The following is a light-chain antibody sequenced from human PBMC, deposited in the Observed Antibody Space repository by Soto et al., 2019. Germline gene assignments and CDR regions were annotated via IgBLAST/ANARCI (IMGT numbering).Light chain of an antibody. J-gene: IGLJ2*01. V-gene: IGLV1-47*01. CDR2: RNN. CDR1: SSNIGTNY. CDR3: ASWDDSLSGVV. Sequence: LTQPPSASGTPGQRVTISCSGSSSNIGTNYVYWYQQLPGTAPKLLIYRNNQRPSGVPDRFSGSKSGTSASLAISGLRSEDEADFYCASWDDSLSGVVFGGGTKLTVL.